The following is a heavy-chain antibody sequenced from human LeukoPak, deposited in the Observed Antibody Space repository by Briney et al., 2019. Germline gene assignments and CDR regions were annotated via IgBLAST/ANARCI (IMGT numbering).Heavy chain of an antibody. D-gene: IGHD2-8*01. CDR2: ISGSGGST. J-gene: IGHJ4*02. CDR1: GFTFSSYG. V-gene: IGHV3-23*01. Sequence: PGGSLRLSCAASGFTFSSYGMSWVRQAPGKGLEWVSAISGSGGSTYYADSVKGRFTISRDNSKNTLYLQMNSLRAEDTAVYYCARDPENLMVYDSTQYFDYWGQGTLGTVSS. CDR3: ARDPENLMVYDSTQYFDY.